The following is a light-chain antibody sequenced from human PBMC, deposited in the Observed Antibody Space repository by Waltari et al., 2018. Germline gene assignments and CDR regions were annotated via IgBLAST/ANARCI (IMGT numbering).Light chain of an antibody. Sequence: DIQLTQSPSFLSASVGDRVTITCRASQGINSNLAWYQQRPGKAPQLLVYAASTFQSWVPSTFSGSGSGTEFTLTISSLQPEDFATYYCQQLNSYPRTFGQGTKVEIK. V-gene: IGKV1-9*01. CDR1: QGINSN. J-gene: IGKJ1*01. CDR2: AAS. CDR3: QQLNSYPRT.